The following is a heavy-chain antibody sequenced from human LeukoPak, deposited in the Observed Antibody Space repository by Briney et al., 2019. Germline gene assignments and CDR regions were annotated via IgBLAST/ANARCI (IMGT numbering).Heavy chain of an antibody. Sequence: GGSLRLSCAASGFTFSTYYMNWVRQAPGKGLEWVSFITGSSSYIYYTDSVKGRFTISRDNAKNSLFLQMNSLRGEDTAVYYCASGFSSSPYFDYWGQGTLVTVSS. CDR1: GFTFSTYY. CDR3: ASGFSSSPYFDY. J-gene: IGHJ4*02. D-gene: IGHD6-6*01. CDR2: ITGSSSYI. V-gene: IGHV3-21*01.